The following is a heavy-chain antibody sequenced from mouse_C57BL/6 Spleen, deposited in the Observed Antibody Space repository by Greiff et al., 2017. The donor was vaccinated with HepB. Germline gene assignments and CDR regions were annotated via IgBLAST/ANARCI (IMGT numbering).Heavy chain of an antibody. Sequence: QVHVKQPGTELVKPGASVKLSCKASGYTFTSYWMHWVKQRPGQGLEWIGNINPSNGGTNYNEKFKSKATLTVDKSSSTAYMQLSSLTSEDSAVYYCARMDYGSHFDYWGQGTTLTVSS. CDR1: GYTFTSYW. CDR2: INPSNGGT. CDR3: ARMDYGSHFDY. V-gene: IGHV1-53*01. D-gene: IGHD1-1*01. J-gene: IGHJ2*01.